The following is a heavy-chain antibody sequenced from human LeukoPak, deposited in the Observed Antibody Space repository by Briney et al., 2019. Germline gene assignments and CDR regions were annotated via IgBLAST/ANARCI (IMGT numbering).Heavy chain of an antibody. CDR2: IYSSGST. J-gene: IGHJ4*02. Sequence: SETLSLTCSVSGGSISSYYWSWIRQTAGKGLEWIGRIYSSGSTNYNPSLKSRVTMSVDTSKNQFSLKLSSVTAADTAVYYCARDATGTRAFDYWGQGTLVIVSS. CDR1: GGSISSYY. V-gene: IGHV4-4*07. CDR3: ARDATGTRAFDY. D-gene: IGHD1-1*01.